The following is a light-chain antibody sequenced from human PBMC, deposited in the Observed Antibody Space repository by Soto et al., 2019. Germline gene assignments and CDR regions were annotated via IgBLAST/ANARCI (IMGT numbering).Light chain of an antibody. CDR3: QTWGTYVV. CDR2: LNSDGSH. J-gene: IGLJ2*01. CDR1: SGHSKYA. V-gene: IGLV4-69*01. Sequence: QPVLTQSPSASAFLGASVKLTCTLSSGHSKYAIAWLQQQPEKGPRYLMKLNSDGSHTKGDGIPDRFSGSSSGAERYLTISSLQFEDEADYYCQTWGTYVVFGGGTKVTVL.